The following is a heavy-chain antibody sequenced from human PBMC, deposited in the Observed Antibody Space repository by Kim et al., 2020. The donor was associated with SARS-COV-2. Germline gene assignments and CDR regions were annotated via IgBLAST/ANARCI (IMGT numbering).Heavy chain of an antibody. V-gene: IGHV1-3*01. Sequence: ASVKVSCKASGYTFTSYAMHWVRQAPGQRLEWMGWINAGNGNTKYSQKFQGRVTITRDTSASTAYMELSSLRSEDTAVYYCARKQGRGMITFGGVRDAFDIWGQGTMVTVSS. J-gene: IGHJ3*02. CDR3: ARKQGRGMITFGGVRDAFDI. CDR2: INAGNGNT. CDR1: GYTFTSYA. D-gene: IGHD3-16*01.